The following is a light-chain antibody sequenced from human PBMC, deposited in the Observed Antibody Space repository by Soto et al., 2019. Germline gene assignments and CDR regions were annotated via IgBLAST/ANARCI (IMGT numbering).Light chain of an antibody. CDR1: QSISNY. CDR3: QQSFSPLWT. Sequence: DIQMTQSPSSLSASVGDRVTITCRASQSISNYLNWYQQKPGKAPKLLIYAASSMQSGVPSRYSGSVSETDFTLTISSLPPDDSATYYCQQSFSPLWTFGQGTKVEV. CDR2: AAS. V-gene: IGKV1-39*01. J-gene: IGKJ1*01.